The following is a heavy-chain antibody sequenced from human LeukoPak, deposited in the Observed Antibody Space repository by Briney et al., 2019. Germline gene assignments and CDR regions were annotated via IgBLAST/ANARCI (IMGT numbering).Heavy chain of an antibody. CDR3: AKSREGIFGVVTAYYFDY. D-gene: IGHD3-3*01. CDR2: ISGSGGST. J-gene: IGHJ4*02. V-gene: IGHV3-23*01. CDR1: GFTFSSYA. Sequence: GGSLRLSCAASGFTFSSYAMSWVRQAPGKGLEWVSAISGSGGSTYYADSVKGRLTISRDNSKNTLYLQMNSLRAEDTAVYYCAKSREGIFGVVTAYYFDYWGQGTLVTVSS.